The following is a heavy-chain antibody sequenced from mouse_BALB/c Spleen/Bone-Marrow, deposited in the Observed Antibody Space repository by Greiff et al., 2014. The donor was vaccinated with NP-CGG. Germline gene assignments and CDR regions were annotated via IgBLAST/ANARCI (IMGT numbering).Heavy chain of an antibody. CDR1: GFNIKDTY. CDR3: ARYYYGYYFAH. J-gene: IGHJ2*01. V-gene: IGHV14-3*02. Sequence: VQLQQPGAELVKPGASVKLSCTASGFNIKDTYMHWVKQRPEQGLEWIGRIDPANGNTKYDPKFQGKATITADTSSNTAYLQLSSLTSEDTAVYYCARYYYGYYFAHWGPGTTLTVSS. CDR2: IDPANGNT. D-gene: IGHD1-2*01.